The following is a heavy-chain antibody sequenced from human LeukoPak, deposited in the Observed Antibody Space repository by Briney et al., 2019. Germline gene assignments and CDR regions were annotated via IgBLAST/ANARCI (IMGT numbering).Heavy chain of an antibody. CDR2: IKQDGSEK. J-gene: IGHJ4*02. CDR1: GFTFRSYW. CDR3: ARDGAPFDY. D-gene: IGHD3-16*01. Sequence: GGSLRLSCAASGFTFRSYWKSWVRQAPGKGLEWVANIKQDGSEKYYVDSVKGRFTISRDNAKNSLYLQMNSLRAEDTAVYYCARDGAPFDYWGQGTLVTVSS. V-gene: IGHV3-7*03.